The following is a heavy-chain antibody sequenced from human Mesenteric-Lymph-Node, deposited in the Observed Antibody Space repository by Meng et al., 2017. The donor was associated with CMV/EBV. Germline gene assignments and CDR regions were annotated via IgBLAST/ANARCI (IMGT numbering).Heavy chain of an antibody. Sequence: GESLKISCAASGFTFSSYWMHWVRQAPGKGLVWVSRINSDGSSTSYADSVKGRFTISRDNAKNTLYLQMNSLRAEDTAVYYCARVNCSSTSCQFYYYYGMDVWGQGTTVTVSS. CDR2: INSDGSST. D-gene: IGHD2-2*01. V-gene: IGHV3-74*01. CDR1: GFTFSSYW. CDR3: ARVNCSSTSCQFYYYYGMDV. J-gene: IGHJ6*02.